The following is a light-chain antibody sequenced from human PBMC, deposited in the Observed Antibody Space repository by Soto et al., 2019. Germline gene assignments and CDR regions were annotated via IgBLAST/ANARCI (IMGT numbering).Light chain of an antibody. V-gene: IGKV1-9*01. CDR3: QQLNSYRLT. J-gene: IGKJ4*01. CDR1: QAISSI. CDR2: VAS. Sequence: IPITPSPSTLSGSVLYRFTINFRASQAISSILAWYQQKPGKAPKLLVYVASTLQSGVPSRFSGSGSGTDFSLSINSLQPEDFATYCCQQLNSYRLTFGGGTKVDIK.